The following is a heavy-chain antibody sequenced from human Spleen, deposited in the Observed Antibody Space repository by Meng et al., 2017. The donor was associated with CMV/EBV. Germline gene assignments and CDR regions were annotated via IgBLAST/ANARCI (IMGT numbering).Heavy chain of an antibody. CDR3: TKGRGLLASASNY. CDR1: GFIFSSYA. D-gene: IGHD1-26*01. V-gene: IGHV3-23*01. CDR2: TTGSGDST. Sequence: CAASGFIFSSYAMSWVRQAPGKGLEWVSSTTGSGDSTYYADSVKGRFTISRDNSKNTLYLQMNSLRAEDTAIYYCTKGRGLLASASNYWGQGTLVTVSS. J-gene: IGHJ4*02.